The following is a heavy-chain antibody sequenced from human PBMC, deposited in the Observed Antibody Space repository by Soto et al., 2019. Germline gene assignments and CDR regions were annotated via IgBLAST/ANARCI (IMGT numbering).Heavy chain of an antibody. CDR1: GASISSNF. Sequence: PSETLSLTCSVSGASISSNFWSWVRQPPGKGLEWIGYIYYSGSTNYNPSLKSRVTISVDTSKNQFSLKLSSVTAADTAVYYCASSIAVAGRENYWGQGTLVTVS. J-gene: IGHJ4*02. V-gene: IGHV4-59*01. CDR2: IYYSGST. CDR3: ASSIAVAGRENY. D-gene: IGHD6-19*01.